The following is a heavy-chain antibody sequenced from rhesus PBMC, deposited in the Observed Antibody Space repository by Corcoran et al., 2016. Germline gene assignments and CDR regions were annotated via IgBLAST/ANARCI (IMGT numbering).Heavy chain of an antibody. CDR3: AREAYGSSFFDY. D-gene: IGHD4-29*01. Sequence: QLQLQESGPGLVKPSETLSLTCAVSGGSISRSYWSWIRQAPGKGLEWIGYLSGSGSSTNDKPSLKSRVTLSVDTSKNQISLKLSSVTAADTAVYYCAREAYGSSFFDYWGQGVLVTVSS. V-gene: IGHV4-169*02. CDR2: LSGSGSST. J-gene: IGHJ4*01. CDR1: GGSISRSY.